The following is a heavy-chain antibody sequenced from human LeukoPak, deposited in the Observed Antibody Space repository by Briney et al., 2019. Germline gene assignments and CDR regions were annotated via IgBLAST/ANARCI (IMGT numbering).Heavy chain of an antibody. D-gene: IGHD3-10*01. Sequence: GGSLRLSCAASGFTFSSYAMSWVRQAPGKGLEWVAAISGSGGSTYYADSVKGRFTISRDNSKNTLYLQMNSLRAEDTAVYYCARVSYYYGSGSYLSDAFDIWGQGTMVTVSS. J-gene: IGHJ3*02. CDR3: ARVSYYYGSGSYLSDAFDI. V-gene: IGHV3-23*01. CDR1: GFTFSSYA. CDR2: ISGSGGST.